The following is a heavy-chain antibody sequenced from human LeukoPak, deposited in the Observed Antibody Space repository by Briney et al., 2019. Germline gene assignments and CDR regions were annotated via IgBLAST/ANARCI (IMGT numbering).Heavy chain of an antibody. J-gene: IGHJ6*04. V-gene: IGHV3-48*03. D-gene: IGHD3-10*01. CDR3: ARDPGSGSYYPPGYYYGMDV. CDR2: ISSSGSTI. CDR1: GFTFSSYE. Sequence: GGSLRLSCAASGFTFSSYEMNWVRQAPGKGLEWVSYISSSGSTIYYADSVKGRFTISRDNAKNSLYLQMNSLRAEDTAVYYCARDPGSGSYYPPGYYYGMDVWGKGTTVAVSS.